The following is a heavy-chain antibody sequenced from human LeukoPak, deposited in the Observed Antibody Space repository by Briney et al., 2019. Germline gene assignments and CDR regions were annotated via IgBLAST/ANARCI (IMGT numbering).Heavy chain of an antibody. V-gene: IGHV1-18*01. Sequence: GASVKVSCKASGYTFTSYGISWVRQAPGQGLEWMGWISAYNGNTNYAQKPQGRVTMTRDTSTSTVYMELSSLRSEDTAVYYCARDQVTIFGVVLNHHFNDGFDYWGQGTLVTVSS. CDR1: GYTFTSYG. CDR3: ARDQVTIFGVVLNHHFNDGFDY. J-gene: IGHJ4*02. CDR2: ISAYNGNT. D-gene: IGHD3-3*01.